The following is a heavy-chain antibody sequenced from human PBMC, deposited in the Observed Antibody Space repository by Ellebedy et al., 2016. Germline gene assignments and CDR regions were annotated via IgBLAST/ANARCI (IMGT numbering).Heavy chain of an antibody. V-gene: IGHV3-7*01. D-gene: IGHD6-6*01. Sequence: GESLKISCAASGFTFSNYWMSWVRQAPGKGLEWVANIKQDGTKTYHVDAVKGRFTISRDNARNSLHLQMNNLRVEDTAVYYCATLGGRQRYSDWGQGSLVTVSS. J-gene: IGHJ4*02. CDR1: GFTFSNYW. CDR3: ATLGGRQRYSD. CDR2: IKQDGTKT.